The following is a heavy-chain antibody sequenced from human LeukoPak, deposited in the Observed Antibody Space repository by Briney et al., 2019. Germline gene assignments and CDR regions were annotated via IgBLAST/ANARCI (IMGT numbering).Heavy chain of an antibody. CDR2: ISWDGIST. D-gene: IGHD6-13*01. Sequence: PGGSLRLFCAASGFTFHDYTLHWVRQAPGKGLEWISVISWDGISTYYADSVKGRFTIARDYNKNSLYLQMNSLRTEDTALYYCAKDGIGSSNWYYFDYWGQGTLVTVSS. J-gene: IGHJ4*02. V-gene: IGHV3-43*01. CDR3: AKDGIGSSNWYYFDY. CDR1: GFTFHDYT.